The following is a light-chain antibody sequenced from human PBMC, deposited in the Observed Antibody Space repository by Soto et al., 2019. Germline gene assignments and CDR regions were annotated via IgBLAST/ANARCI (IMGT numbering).Light chain of an antibody. CDR1: SSDVGSYNL. J-gene: IGLJ2*01. CDR3: CSYAGSSTLV. CDR2: EGS. V-gene: IGLV2-23*01. Sequence: QSALTQPASVSGSPGQSITISCTGTSSDVGSYNLVSWYQQHPSKAPKLMIYEGSKRPSGVSNRFSGSKSGYTPSLTISGLQAEDEADYYCCSYAGSSTLVFGGGTKLTVL.